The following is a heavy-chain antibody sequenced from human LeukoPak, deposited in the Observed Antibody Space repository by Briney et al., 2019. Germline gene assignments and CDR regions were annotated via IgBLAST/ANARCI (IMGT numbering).Heavy chain of an antibody. D-gene: IGHD5-24*01. CDR3: AREIRGMAGLDY. Sequence: PSETLSLTCAVYGGSFSGYYWSWIRQPAGKGLEWIGRIYTSGSTNYNPSLKSRVTMSVDTSKNQFSLKLSSVTAADTAVYYCAREIRGMAGLDYWGQGTLVTVSS. V-gene: IGHV4-4*07. J-gene: IGHJ4*02. CDR2: IYTSGST. CDR1: GGSFSGYY.